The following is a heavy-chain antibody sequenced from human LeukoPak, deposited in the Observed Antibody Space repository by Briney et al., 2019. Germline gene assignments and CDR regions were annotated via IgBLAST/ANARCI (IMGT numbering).Heavy chain of an antibody. D-gene: IGHD6-13*01. CDR2: INPKRGGT. J-gene: IGHJ5*02. Sequence: ALVKVSFKSSGYTFTCYYLHWVRQPPAQGMEWVGWINPKRGGTKYAKKYKDRLTMTRDASISTDYTKLSRLSTDDTDVYYCARDLNDAYRSSWYVFDPWGQGTLVTVSS. CDR3: ARDLNDAYRSSWYVFDP. CDR1: GYTFTCYY. V-gene: IGHV1-2*02.